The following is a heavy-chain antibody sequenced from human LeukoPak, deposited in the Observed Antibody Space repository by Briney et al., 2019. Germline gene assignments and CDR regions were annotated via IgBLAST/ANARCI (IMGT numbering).Heavy chain of an antibody. D-gene: IGHD5-12*01. V-gene: IGHV3-21*01. CDR1: GFTFGSYS. CDR2: ISSSSSYI. CDR3: ARGGYRGYDSSGSGADY. J-gene: IGHJ4*02. Sequence: GGSLRPSCAASGFTFGSYSMNWVRQAPGGWREWVSSISSSSSYIYYADSVKGRFTISRANAKNSLYLQMTSLRAEDTAVYYCARGGYRGYDSSGSGADYWGQGTLVTVSS.